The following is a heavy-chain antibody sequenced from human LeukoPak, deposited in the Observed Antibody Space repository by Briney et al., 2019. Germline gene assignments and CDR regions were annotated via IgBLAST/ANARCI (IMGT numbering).Heavy chain of an antibody. CDR3: ARDRDVLRYFDWTFDY. V-gene: IGHV3-53*01. D-gene: IGHD3-9*01. J-gene: IGHJ4*02. Sequence: PGGSLRLSCAASGFTVSSNYMSWVRQAPGKGLEWVSVIYSGGSTYYADSVKGRFTISRDSAKNSLYLQMNSLRAEDTAVYYCARDRDVLRYFDWTFDYWGQGTLVTVSS. CDR2: IYSGGST. CDR1: GFTVSSNY.